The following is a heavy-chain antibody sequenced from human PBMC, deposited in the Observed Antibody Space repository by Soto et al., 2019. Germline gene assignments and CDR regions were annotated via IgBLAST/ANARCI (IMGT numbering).Heavy chain of an antibody. CDR3: AKDRLKYYYDSSGYPI. CDR2: ISWNSGSI. CDR1: GGSISSYY. D-gene: IGHD3-22*01. J-gene: IGHJ3*02. Sequence: LSLTCTVSGGSISSYYWSWIRQPPGKGLEWVSGISWNSGSIGYADSVKGRFTISRDNAKNSLYLQMNSLGAEDMALYYCAKDRLKYYYDSSGYPIWGQGTMVTVS. V-gene: IGHV3-9*03.